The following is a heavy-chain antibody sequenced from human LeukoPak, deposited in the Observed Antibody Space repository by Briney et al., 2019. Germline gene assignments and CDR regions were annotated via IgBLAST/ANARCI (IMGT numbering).Heavy chain of an antibody. Sequence: PGGSLRLSCAASGFTFSNYAMSWVRQAPGKGLEWVSAISGSGWSTYYADSVKGRFTISRDNSKNTLYLQMNSLRAKDTAVYYCTKDMTTVTTGWFDPWGQGTLVTVSS. CDR3: TKDMTTVTTGWFDP. CDR2: ISGSGWST. J-gene: IGHJ5*02. V-gene: IGHV3-23*01. D-gene: IGHD4-17*01. CDR1: GFTFSNYA.